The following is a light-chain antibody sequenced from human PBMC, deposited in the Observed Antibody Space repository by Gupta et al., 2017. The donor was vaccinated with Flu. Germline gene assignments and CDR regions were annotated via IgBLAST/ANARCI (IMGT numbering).Light chain of an antibody. J-gene: IGLJ1*01. CDR1: SSNIGAGYD. CDR2: GNK. CDR3: QSYDSTFYV. V-gene: IGLV1-40*01. Sequence: QSLMTQPPSVSGAPGQRITNSCTGSSSNIGAGYDVHWYQQLPGTAPKLLIYGNKKRPSGVPDRFSGSKSGTSASLAITGLQAEDEGDYYCQSYDSTFYVFGTGTTVTVL.